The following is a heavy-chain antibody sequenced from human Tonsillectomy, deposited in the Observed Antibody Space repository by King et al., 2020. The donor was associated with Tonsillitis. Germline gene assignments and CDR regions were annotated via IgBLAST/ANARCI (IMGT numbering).Heavy chain of an antibody. CDR2: LSYDGGNK. V-gene: IGHV3-30*18. D-gene: IGHD1-14*01. CDR1: GFIFKSFG. Sequence: VQLVESGGGVVQPGGSLRLPCEASGFIFKSFGMHWVRQAPGKGLEWVASLSYDGGNKYYAESVKGRFTISRDNSEHTLYLQMNSLRGEDTAIYYCAKEGAGPFDSWGQGTLVTVSA. CDR3: AKEGAGPFDS. J-gene: IGHJ4*02.